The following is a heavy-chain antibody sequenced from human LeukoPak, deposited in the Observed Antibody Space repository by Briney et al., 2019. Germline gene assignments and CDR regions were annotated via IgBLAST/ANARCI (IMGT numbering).Heavy chain of an antibody. Sequence: SETLSLTCGVYGGSFSGDYWSWARHPPGKGLEWIGEINHSGSASYNPSLKSRVTISVDTSKIQFSLKLSSVTATDTAVYYCARGRRMGATGFDWFFYWGQGTLVTVSS. D-gene: IGHD3-9*01. CDR1: GGSFSGDY. CDR3: ARGRRMGATGFDWFFY. CDR2: INHSGSA. V-gene: IGHV4-34*01. J-gene: IGHJ4*02.